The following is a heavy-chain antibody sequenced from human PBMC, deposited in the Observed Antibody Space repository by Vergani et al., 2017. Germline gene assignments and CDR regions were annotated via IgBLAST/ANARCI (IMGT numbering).Heavy chain of an antibody. CDR1: GFKFSQFG. D-gene: IGHD3-22*01. Sequence: QVQLVESGGGVVQPGTSLRLSCEASGFKFSQFGMHWVRQGPGKGLEWVAFISYDGSKTQYADSEKGRVTISRDNSKNTVGLEMNSLRAEDTAVYYCAKGHYYDSSGSYFQHWGQGTLVTVSS. CDR3: AKGHYYDSSGSYFQH. V-gene: IGHV3-30*18. CDR2: ISYDGSKT. J-gene: IGHJ1*01.